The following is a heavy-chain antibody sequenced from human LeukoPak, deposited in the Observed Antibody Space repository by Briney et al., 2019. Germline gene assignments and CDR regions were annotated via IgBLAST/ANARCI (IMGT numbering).Heavy chain of an antibody. V-gene: IGHV3-21*01. CDR2: ITSSGTYI. J-gene: IGHJ3*02. CDR1: GFTFSNYN. CDR3: ARARLTDYVWGRRTFDI. Sequence: GGSLRLSCAASGFTFSNYNMNWVRQAPGKAMEWVSSITSSGTYIFYADSVKGRFTISRDNAKKSLYLQMNSLRAEDTAVYYCARARLTDYVWGRRTFDIWGQGTMVTISS. D-gene: IGHD3-16*01.